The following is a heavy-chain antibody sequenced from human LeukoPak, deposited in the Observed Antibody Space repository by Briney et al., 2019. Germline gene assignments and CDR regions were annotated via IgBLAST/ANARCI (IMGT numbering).Heavy chain of an antibody. Sequence: PGGSLRLSCAASGFTVSSNYMNWVRQAPGKGLEWVSSISTSGSSTFYADSMKGRFTISRDNAKSSLYLQMSSLRAEDTAVYYCAREPGNNGDLDYWGQGTLVTVSS. CDR1: GFTVSSNY. J-gene: IGHJ4*02. V-gene: IGHV3-21*01. D-gene: IGHD4-17*01. CDR3: AREPGNNGDLDY. CDR2: ISTSGSST.